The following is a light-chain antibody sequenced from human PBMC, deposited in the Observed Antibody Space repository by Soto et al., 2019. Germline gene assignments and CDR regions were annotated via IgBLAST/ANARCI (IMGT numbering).Light chain of an antibody. CDR2: AAS. CDR1: QAIRND. Sequence: AIQMTQSPSSLSASVGDTVTITCRASQAIRNDLNWHQQKAGKAPKLLIYAASRLQSGVPSRFSGSGSGTDFSLTISSLQPEDFATYYCLQNYNYPWTFGQGTKVEIK. V-gene: IGKV1-6*01. J-gene: IGKJ1*01. CDR3: LQNYNYPWT.